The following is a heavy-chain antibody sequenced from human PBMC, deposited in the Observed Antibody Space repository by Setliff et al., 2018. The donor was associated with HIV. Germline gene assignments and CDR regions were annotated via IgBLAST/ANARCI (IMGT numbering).Heavy chain of an antibody. CDR3: ARDDYGGNAPFDY. D-gene: IGHD4-17*01. V-gene: IGHV4-34*01. Sequence: PSETLSLTCAVYGGSFSGYYWSWIRQPPGKGLEWIGEINHSGSTNYNPSLKSRVTISVDTSKNQFSLKPSSVTAADTAVYYCARDDYGGNAPFDYWGQGTLVTVSS. J-gene: IGHJ4*02. CDR2: INHSGST. CDR1: GGSFSGYY.